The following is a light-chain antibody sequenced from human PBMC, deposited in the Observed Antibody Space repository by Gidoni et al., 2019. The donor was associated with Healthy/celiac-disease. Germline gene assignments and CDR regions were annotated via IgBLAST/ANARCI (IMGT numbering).Light chain of an antibody. CDR2: KVS. CDR3: MQGTHWHPWT. V-gene: IGKV2-30*01. CDR1: QSLLYSDGNTY. Sequence: DVVLTQSPLSLPVTLGQPASISCRSSQSLLYSDGNTYLNWFQQRPGQVPRRLIYKVSNRDSGVPDRLSGSGSGTDFTLKISRVEAEDVGVYYCMQGTHWHPWTFXQXTKVEIK. J-gene: IGKJ1*01.